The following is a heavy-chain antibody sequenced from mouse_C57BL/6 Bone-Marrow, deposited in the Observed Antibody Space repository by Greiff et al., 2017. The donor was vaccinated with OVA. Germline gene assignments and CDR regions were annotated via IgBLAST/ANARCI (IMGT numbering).Heavy chain of an antibody. V-gene: IGHV3-6*01. CDR1: GYSITSGYY. CDR2: ISYDGSN. J-gene: IGHJ3*01. CDR3: ARGEGWLPWFAY. Sequence: DVKLQESGPGLVKPSQSLSLTCSVTGYSITSGYYWNWIRQFPGNKLEWMGYISYDGSNNYNPSLKNRISITRDTTKNQFFLKLNSVTTEDTATYYCARGEGWLPWFAYWGQGTLVTVSA. D-gene: IGHD2-3*01.